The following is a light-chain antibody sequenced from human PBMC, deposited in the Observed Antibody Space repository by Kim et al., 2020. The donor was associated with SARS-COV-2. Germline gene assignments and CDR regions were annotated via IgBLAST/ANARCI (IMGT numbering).Light chain of an antibody. Sequence: EIEMTQSPATLSVSPGERATLSCRASQSVSSYLAWFQQRPGQAPRLLIYGASTRATGIPARFSGSGSGTEFTLTISSLQSEDFAIYYCQQYFAWPPGDTFGQGTKVDIK. CDR3: QQYFAWPPGDT. CDR1: QSVSSY. V-gene: IGKV3-15*01. CDR2: GAS. J-gene: IGKJ2*01.